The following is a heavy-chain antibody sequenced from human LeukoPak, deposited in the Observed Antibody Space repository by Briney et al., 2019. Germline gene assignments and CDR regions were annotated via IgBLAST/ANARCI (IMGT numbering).Heavy chain of an antibody. V-gene: IGHV4-59*01. D-gene: IGHD2-15*01. CDR3: AREWAAPYCSDGSCYSHYYGMDV. CDR2: IYYSGST. J-gene: IGHJ6*02. Sequence: SETLSLTCTVSGGSISSYYWSWIRQPPGKGLEWIGYIYYSGSTNYNPSLKSRVTISVDTSKNQFSLKLSSVTAADTAVYYCAREWAAPYCSDGSCYSHYYGMDVWGQGTTVTVSS. CDR1: GGSISSYY.